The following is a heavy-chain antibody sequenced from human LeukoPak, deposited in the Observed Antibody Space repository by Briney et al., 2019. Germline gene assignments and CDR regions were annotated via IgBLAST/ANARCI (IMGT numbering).Heavy chain of an antibody. CDR3: AKGPATSGYCSSNIFYGRYGMEV. V-gene: IGHV4-30-2*01. CDR2: INHSGST. D-gene: IGHD2-2*01. Sequence: SQTLSLTCAVSGCTISSGGYSWIWIPQPPGKGQVWIGYINHSGSTYYNPYLKRRVHISGDRSKDQFSLKLSSVKAEDTAVYYYAKGPATSGYCSSNIFYGRYGMEVWGQGTTVTVSS. J-gene: IGHJ6*02. CDR1: GCTISSGGYS.